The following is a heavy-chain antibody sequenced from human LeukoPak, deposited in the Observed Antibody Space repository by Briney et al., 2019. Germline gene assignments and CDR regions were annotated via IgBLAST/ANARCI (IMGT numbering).Heavy chain of an antibody. CDR3: ARGLRRGYDILTGYYWSSFDY. D-gene: IGHD3-9*01. V-gene: IGHV4-38-2*01. CDR2: INHSGST. J-gene: IGHJ4*02. CDR1: GYSISSGYY. Sequence: SETLSLTCAVSGYSISSGYYWGWIRQPPGKGLEWIGEINHSGSTNYNPSLKSRVTISVDTSKNQFSLKLSSVTAADTAVYYCARGLRRGYDILTGYYWSSFDYWGQGTLVTVSS.